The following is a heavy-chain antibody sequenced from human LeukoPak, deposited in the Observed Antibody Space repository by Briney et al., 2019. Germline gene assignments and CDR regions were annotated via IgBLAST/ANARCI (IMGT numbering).Heavy chain of an antibody. J-gene: IGHJ4*02. Sequence: SETLSLTCSVSGGSISNDSFYWGWIRQPPGKGLEWIGSMYYSGSTYYNPSLKSRVTISVDTSKNQFSLKLSSVTAADTAVYYCARWTKNYFDYWGQGTLVTVSS. D-gene: IGHD3/OR15-3a*01. CDR1: GGSISNDSFY. CDR3: ARWTKNYFDY. CDR2: MYYSGST. V-gene: IGHV4-39*01.